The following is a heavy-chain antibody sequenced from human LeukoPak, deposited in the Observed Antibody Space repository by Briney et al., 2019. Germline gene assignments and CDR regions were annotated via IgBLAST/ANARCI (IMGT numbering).Heavy chain of an antibody. Sequence: GGSLRLSCTGFGFTFADHAMSWVRQAPGKGLEWVSFIRSKAYGGTTEYAASVKGRFTISRADSISIAYLQMNSLKTEDTAVYYCTRGPIQLWLHDAMDVWGQGTTVTVSS. V-gene: IGHV3-49*04. J-gene: IGHJ6*02. D-gene: IGHD5-18*01. CDR3: TRGPIQLWLHDAMDV. CDR2: IRSKAYGGTT. CDR1: GFTFADHA.